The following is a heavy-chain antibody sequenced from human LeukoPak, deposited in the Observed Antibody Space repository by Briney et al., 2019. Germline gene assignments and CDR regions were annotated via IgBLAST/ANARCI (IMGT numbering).Heavy chain of an antibody. D-gene: IGHD6-19*01. V-gene: IGHV4-59*08. CDR1: GVSMRTYY. CDR3: ASQGSDSGWFYF. Sequence: SETLSLTCTVSGVSMRTYYWSWIRQPPGKGLEWIGYVSYSGSTDYNPSLKSRLTISIDTSETQFSLKLTSVTAADTAIYYYASQGSDSGWFYFWGQGTLVTVSS. CDR2: VSYSGST. J-gene: IGHJ4*02.